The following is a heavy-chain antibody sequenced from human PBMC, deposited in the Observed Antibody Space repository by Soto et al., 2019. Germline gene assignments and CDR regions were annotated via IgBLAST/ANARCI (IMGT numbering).Heavy chain of an antibody. D-gene: IGHD3-3*01. J-gene: IGHJ4*02. CDR3: AKERRHGEWYFDF. V-gene: IGHV3-30*18. CDR1: GFTFSAYS. Sequence: QVQLVESGGGVVQPGGSLRLSCAASGFTFSAYSMHWVRQAPGKGLEWVAVIGTDGTTVIYAESVKGRFFISRDSPKNTLYLQMNGLRPDDTADYYCAKERRHGEWYFDFWGQGTLVTVSS. CDR2: IGTDGTTV.